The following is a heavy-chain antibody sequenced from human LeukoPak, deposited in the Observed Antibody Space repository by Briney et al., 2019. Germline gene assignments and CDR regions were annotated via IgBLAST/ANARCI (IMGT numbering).Heavy chain of an antibody. Sequence: SETLSLTCSVSGGSVSNYYWSWIRQPPGKGLEWIGEINHSGSTNYNPSLKSRVTISVDTSKNQFSLKLSSVTAADTAVYYCARLRGDYYDSSGYPDYWGQGTLVTVSS. CDR3: ARLRGDYYDSSGYPDY. J-gene: IGHJ4*02. CDR1: GGSVSNYY. D-gene: IGHD3-22*01. V-gene: IGHV4-34*01. CDR2: INHSGST.